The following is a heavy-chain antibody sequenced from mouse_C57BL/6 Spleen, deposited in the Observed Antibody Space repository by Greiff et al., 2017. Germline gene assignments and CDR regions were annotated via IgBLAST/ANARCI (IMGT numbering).Heavy chain of an antibody. V-gene: IGHV1-5*01. J-gene: IGHJ4*01. CDR1: GYTFTSYW. CDR3: TRYITTVGMDC. CDR2: IYPGNSDT. D-gene: IGHD1-1*01. Sequence: VQLQQSGTVLARPGASVKMSCKTSGYTFTSYWMHWVKQRPGQGLEWIGAIYPGNSDTSYNPKFKGKAKLSAVTSASTAYMELSSLTNEDSAVYYCTRYITTVGMDCWGQGTSVTVSS.